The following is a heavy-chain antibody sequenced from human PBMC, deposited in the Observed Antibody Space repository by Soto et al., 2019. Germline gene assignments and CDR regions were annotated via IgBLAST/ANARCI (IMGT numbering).Heavy chain of an antibody. CDR3: ARHGVPKNYVDAFDI. D-gene: IGHD3-16*01. J-gene: IGHJ3*02. V-gene: IGHV4-39*01. CDR1: GGSITNSSYC. Sequence: QLQLQESGPGLVKPSETLSLTCTVSGGSITNSSYCWGWLRQPPGKGLEWIGSLCYSGSTYYNPSLKSRITISVDTSKNQLSLKLSSVTAADTAMYYCARHGVPKNYVDAFDIWGQGTMLTVSS. CDR2: LCYSGST.